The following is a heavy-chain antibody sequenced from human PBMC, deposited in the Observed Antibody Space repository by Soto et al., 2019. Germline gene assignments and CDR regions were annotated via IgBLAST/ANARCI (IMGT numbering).Heavy chain of an antibody. V-gene: IGHV3-33*01. CDR1: GFSFSAHG. CDR3: ARDDLFVDNGLDH. D-gene: IGHD1-1*01. J-gene: IGHJ4*02. CDR2: INDGSGE. Sequence: QVQLVESGGGVVRPGTSLRLSCAATGFSFSAHGMHWVRQAPGKGLEWLAVINDGSGEGYADSVRGRFTISRDNARNILYLHMDNLRAEDSALYYCARDDLFVDNGLDHWGQGTLVTVSS.